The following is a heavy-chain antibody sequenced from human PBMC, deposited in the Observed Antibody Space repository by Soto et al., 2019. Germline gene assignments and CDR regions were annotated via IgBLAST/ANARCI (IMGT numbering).Heavy chain of an antibody. V-gene: IGHV4-59*01. CDR1: GGSMSSYY. D-gene: IGHD4-17*01. CDR3: ARRYGSAFDI. J-gene: IGHJ3*02. Sequence: DALSLTGTVRGGSMSSYYWSWIRQPPGKGLEWIGYIYYSGSTNYNPSLKSRVTISVDTSKNQFSLRLSSVTAADTAVYYCARRYGSAFDIWGQGTMVTVSS. CDR2: IYYSGST.